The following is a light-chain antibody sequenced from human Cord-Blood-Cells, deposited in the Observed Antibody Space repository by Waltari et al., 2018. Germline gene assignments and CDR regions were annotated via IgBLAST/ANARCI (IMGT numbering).Light chain of an antibody. CDR1: SSDVGGYNY. CDR2: DVS. J-gene: IGLJ2*01. Sequence: QSALTQPRSVSGSPGQSVTISCTGTSSDVGGYNYVSWYQQHPGKAPKLMIYDVSNRPSGVPDRVSGSKSGNTASLTISVLQAEDEADYYCCSYAGSYTVVFGGGTKLTVL. V-gene: IGLV2-11*01. CDR3: CSYAGSYTVV.